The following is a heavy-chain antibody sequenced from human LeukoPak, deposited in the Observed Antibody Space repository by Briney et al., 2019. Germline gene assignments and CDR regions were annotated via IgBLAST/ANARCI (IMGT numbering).Heavy chain of an antibody. CDR2: INPSGGST. V-gene: IGHV1-46*01. Sequence: ASVKVSCKASGYTFTSYYIHWVRQAPGQGLAWMGVINPSGGSTTYAQNFQGRVTMTTDTSTSTVYMELSSLGSEDTAVYYCARDRASGSYQVSFCYDLDVWGLGTTVTVSS. J-gene: IGHJ6*02. D-gene: IGHD3-10*01. CDR3: ARDRASGSYQVSFCYDLDV. CDR1: GYTFTSYY.